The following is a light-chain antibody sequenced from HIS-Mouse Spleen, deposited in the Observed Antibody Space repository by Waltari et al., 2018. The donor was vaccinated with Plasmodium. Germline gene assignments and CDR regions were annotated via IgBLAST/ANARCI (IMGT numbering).Light chain of an antibody. CDR3: AAWDDSLNGPV. CDR1: SSNIGSNT. CDR2: SNN. V-gene: IGLV1-44*01. Sequence: QSVLTQPPSASGTPGQRVTISCSGSSSNIGSNTVNWYQQLPGTAPKLLIYSNNQRPSGVPVRVSGSKSGTAASLAISGLQSEDEADYYCAAWDDSLNGPVFGGGTKLTVL. J-gene: IGLJ3*02.